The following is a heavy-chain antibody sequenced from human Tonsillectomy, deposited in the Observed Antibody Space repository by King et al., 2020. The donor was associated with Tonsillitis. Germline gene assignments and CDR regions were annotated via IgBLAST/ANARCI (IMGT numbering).Heavy chain of an antibody. CDR3: ARDGGVGGGYCSRTSCYESLWLDP. D-gene: IGHD2-2*01. J-gene: IGHJ5*02. V-gene: IGHV3-21*01. Sequence: VQLVESGGGLVKPGGSLRLSCAASGFTFISYSMNWVRQAPGKGLEWVSSISSSSSYIYYADSVKGRFTISRDNAKNSLYLQMNSLRAEDTAVYYCARDGGVGGGYCSRTSCYESLWLDPWGQGTVVTVSS. CDR1: GFTFISYS. CDR2: ISSSSSYI.